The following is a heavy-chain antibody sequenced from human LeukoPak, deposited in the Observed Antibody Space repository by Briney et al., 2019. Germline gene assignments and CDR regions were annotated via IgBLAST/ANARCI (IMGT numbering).Heavy chain of an antibody. CDR2: IYYRGGT. V-gene: IGHV4-31*03. CDR3: ARVNTGTYSYGMDI. Sequence: SETLSLTCTVSGGSLSNSGSYWSWIRQHPEKGLEWIGYIYYRGGTYYNPSLKSRLTISIDTSKNQFSLMLSSVTAADTAVYYCARVNTGTYSYGMDIWGQGTTVTVSS. D-gene: IGHD6-13*01. CDR1: GGSLSNSGSY. J-gene: IGHJ6*02.